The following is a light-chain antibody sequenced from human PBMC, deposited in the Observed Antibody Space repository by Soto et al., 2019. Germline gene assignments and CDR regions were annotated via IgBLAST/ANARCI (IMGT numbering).Light chain of an antibody. J-gene: IGKJ5*01. CDR1: QGINNY. CDR2: VAS. Sequence: DIQLTQSPSFLSASVGDRVTITCRASQGINNYLAWYQQKPGKAPNLLIYVASTLQSGVPSRFSGSVSGTEFTLTISCLPPEDLETLYFQELFSFPPTFGQGTRLEIK. V-gene: IGKV1-9*01. CDR3: QELFSFPPT.